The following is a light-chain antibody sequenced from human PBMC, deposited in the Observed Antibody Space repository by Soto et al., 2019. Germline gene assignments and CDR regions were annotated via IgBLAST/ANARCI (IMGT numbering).Light chain of an antibody. CDR1: QGISSA. Sequence: AIQLTQSPSSLSASVGDRVTITCRASQGISSALAWYQQKPGKAPKLLIYDASSLESGVPARFSGSGSGTEFTLTISSLQPADFATYYCQQFNNYPRTFGQGTKVEIK. CDR3: QQFNNYPRT. V-gene: IGKV1D-13*01. J-gene: IGKJ1*01. CDR2: DAS.